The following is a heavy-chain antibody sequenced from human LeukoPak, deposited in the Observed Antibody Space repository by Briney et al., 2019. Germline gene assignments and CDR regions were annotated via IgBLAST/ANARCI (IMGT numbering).Heavy chain of an antibody. CDR2: ISSSGSTI. J-gene: IGHJ6*04. CDR1: GFTFSSYE. D-gene: IGHD3-10*02. CDR3: AELGITMIGGV. V-gene: IGHV3-48*03. Sequence: GGSLRLSCAASGFTFSSYEMNWVRQAPGKGLEWVSYISSSGSTIYYADSVKGRFIISRDNAKNSLYLQMNSLRAEDTAVYYCAELGITMIGGVWGKGTTVTISS.